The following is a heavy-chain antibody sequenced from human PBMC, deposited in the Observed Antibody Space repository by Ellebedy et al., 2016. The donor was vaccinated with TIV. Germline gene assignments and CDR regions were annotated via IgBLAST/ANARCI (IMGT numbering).Heavy chain of an antibody. J-gene: IGHJ4*02. Sequence: GGSLRLSCAASGFTFNSYGMHWVRQAPGKGLEWVAVISYDGSNKYYADSVKGRFTISRDISKNTLYLQMHSLRAEDTAVYYCAKEGGSGVWGSYRYYDYWGQGTLVTVSS. CDR1: GFTFNSYG. D-gene: IGHD3-16*02. CDR2: ISYDGSNK. CDR3: AKEGGSGVWGSYRYYDY. V-gene: IGHV3-30*18.